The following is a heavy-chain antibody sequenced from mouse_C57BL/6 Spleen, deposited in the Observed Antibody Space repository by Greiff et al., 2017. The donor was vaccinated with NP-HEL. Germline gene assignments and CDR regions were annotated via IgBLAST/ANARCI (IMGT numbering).Heavy chain of an antibody. CDR3: ARDDYDRYAMDY. Sequence: VQLQQPGAELVMPGASVKLSCKASGYTFTSYWMHWVKQRHGQGLEWIGELDPSDSYTHYNQKFKGKSTLTVDKSSSTAYMQLSSLTSEDSAVYYCARDDYDRYAMDYWGQGTAVTVSS. CDR1: GYTFTSYW. V-gene: IGHV1-69*01. CDR2: LDPSDSYT. J-gene: IGHJ4*01. D-gene: IGHD2-4*01.